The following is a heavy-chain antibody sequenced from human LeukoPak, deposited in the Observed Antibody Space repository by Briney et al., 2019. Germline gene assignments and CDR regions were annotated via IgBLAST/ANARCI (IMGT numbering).Heavy chain of an antibody. V-gene: IGHV4-34*01. D-gene: IGHD6-19*01. J-gene: IGHJ5*01. CDR3: AGGTRYSSGWADS. CDR2: INHSGTT. Sequence: PSETLSLTCAVYGGSFSGYSLSWIRQPPGQGLEWIGEINHSGTTNYKPSLKRRVTISVDTSKNQISLKLGSVTAADTAVYYCAGGTRYSSGWADSWGQGTLVTVSS. CDR1: GGSFSGYS.